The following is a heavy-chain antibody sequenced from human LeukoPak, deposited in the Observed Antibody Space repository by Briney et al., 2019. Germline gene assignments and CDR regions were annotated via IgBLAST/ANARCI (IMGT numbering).Heavy chain of an antibody. CDR2: ISDSGRST. V-gene: IGHV3-48*03. CDR1: GLTFSNFK. Sequence: GGSLRLSCAVSGLTFSNFKMNWVRQAPGKGLEWVSYISDSGRSTFYADSVKGRFTISRDNAKNSLYLQMSSLRVEDTAVYYCASWAGNTQSDSWSGPFDYWGQGTLVTVSS. CDR3: ASWAGNTQSDSWSGPFDY. J-gene: IGHJ4*02. D-gene: IGHD3-3*01.